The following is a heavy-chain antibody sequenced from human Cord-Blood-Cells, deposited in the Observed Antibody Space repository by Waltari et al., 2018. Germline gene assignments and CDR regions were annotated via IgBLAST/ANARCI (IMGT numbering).Heavy chain of an antibody. J-gene: IGHJ5*02. D-gene: IGHD3-10*01. Sequence: QLQLQESGPGLVKPSETLSLTCTVSGGSISSSSYYWGWIRQPPGKGLEWIGSIYYSGGTYYNPSLKSRGTISVDTSKNQFSLKLSSVTAADTAVYYCARENYYGSGSYQKYNWFDPWGQGTLVTVSS. CDR3: ARENYYGSGSYQKYNWFDP. V-gene: IGHV4-39*07. CDR2: IYYSGGT. CDR1: GGSISSSSYY.